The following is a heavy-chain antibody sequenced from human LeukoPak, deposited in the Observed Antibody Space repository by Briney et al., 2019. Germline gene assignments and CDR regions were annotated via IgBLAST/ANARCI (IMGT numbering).Heavy chain of an antibody. J-gene: IGHJ4*02. CDR1: GFTFSSYG. D-gene: IGHD5-18*01. CDR2: IWYDGSNK. V-gene: IGHV3-33*01. Sequence: PGVSLRLSCAASGFTFSSYGMHWVRQAPGKGLEWVAVIWYDGSNKYYADSVKGRFTISRDNSKNTLYLQMNSLRAEDTAVYYCAREHSYGYVYDYWGQGTLVTVSS. CDR3: AREHSYGYVYDY.